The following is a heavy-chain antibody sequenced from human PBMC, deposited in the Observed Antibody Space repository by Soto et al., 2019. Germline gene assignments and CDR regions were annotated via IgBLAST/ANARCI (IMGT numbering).Heavy chain of an antibody. CDR3: ARDSVAEDHNYYYGMEV. V-gene: IGHV1-18*01. Sequence: ASVKVSCKASGYTFTRYGISWVRQAPGQRLEWMGWISAHSGNTDYAQKFQGRATMTTDTSTSTVYMELRSLRSDDKAVFYCARDSVAEDHNYYYGMEVWGQGTTVTVSS. CDR2: ISAHSGNT. CDR1: GYTFTRYG. D-gene: IGHD6-6*01. J-gene: IGHJ6*02.